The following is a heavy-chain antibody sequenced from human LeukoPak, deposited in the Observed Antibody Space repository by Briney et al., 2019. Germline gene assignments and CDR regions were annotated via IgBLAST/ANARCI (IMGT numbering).Heavy chain of an antibody. CDR2: ICYSGST. CDR3: AKTGFYYDSSGYYNLVDP. V-gene: IGHV4-59*01. CDR1: GGSISSYY. D-gene: IGHD3-22*01. Sequence: PSETLSLTCTVSGGSISSYYWSWIRQPPGKGLEWIGYICYSGSTNYNPSLKSRVTISVDTSKNQFSLKLSFVTAGDTAVYFCAKTGFYYDSSGYYNLVDPWGQGTLVTVSS. J-gene: IGHJ5*02.